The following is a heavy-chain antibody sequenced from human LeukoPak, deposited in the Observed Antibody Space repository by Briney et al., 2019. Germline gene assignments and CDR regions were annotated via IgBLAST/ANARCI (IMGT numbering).Heavy chain of an antibody. D-gene: IGHD3-10*02. J-gene: IGHJ6*04. CDR1: GFTFGNAW. V-gene: IGHV3-23*01. CDR3: AELGITMIGGV. CDR2: ISGSGDNT. Sequence: GGSLRLSCAASGFTFGNAWMSWVRQAPGKGLEWVSGISGSGDNTYYADSVKGRFTISRDNSKNTLYLQMNRLRAEDTAVYYCAELGITMIGGVWGKGTTVTISS.